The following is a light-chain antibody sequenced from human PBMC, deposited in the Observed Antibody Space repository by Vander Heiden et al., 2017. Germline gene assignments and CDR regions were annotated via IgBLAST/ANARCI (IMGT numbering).Light chain of an antibody. CDR2: WAS. J-gene: IGKJ1*01. CDR3: QQYYSTPRT. CDR1: QSVLYSSNNKNY. V-gene: IGKV4-1*01. Sequence: DIVMTQSPDSLAVSLGERATINCKSSQSVLYSSNNKNYLAWLQQKPEQPPKLLIYWASTRESGVPDRFSGSGSGTDFTLTISSLQAEDVAVYYCQQYYSTPRTFGQGTKVEIK.